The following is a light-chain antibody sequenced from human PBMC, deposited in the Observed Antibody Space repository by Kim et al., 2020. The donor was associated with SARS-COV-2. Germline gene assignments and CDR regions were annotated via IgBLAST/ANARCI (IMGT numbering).Light chain of an antibody. Sequence: SPGERATLSCRASQRVSSTYLAWYQQKPGQAPRLLIYGASSRATGIPDRFSGSGSGTDYTLTISRLVPEDSAVYYCQQYGTSPTTFGQGTKVDIK. CDR3: QQYGTSPTT. J-gene: IGKJ1*01. CDR1: QRVSSTY. CDR2: GAS. V-gene: IGKV3-20*01.